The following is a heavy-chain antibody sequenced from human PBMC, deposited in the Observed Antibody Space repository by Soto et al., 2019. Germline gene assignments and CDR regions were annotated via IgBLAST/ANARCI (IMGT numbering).Heavy chain of an antibody. V-gene: IGHV3-21*01. D-gene: IGHD1-1*01. CDR1: GFTFSSYS. J-gene: IGHJ4*02. CDR3: ARDDVENFDY. Sequence: GGSLRLSCAASGFTFSSYSMNWVRQAPGKGLEWVSSISSSSYIYYADSVKDRFTISRDNAKNSLYLQMNSLRAEDTAVYYCARDDVENFDYWGQGTLVTVSS. CDR2: ISSSSYI.